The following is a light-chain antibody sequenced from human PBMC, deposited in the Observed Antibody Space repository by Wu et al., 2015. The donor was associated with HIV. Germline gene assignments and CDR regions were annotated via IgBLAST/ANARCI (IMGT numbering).Light chain of an antibody. CDR2: TVS. V-gene: IGKV1-39*01. J-gene: IGKJ4*01. Sequence: LSASXGRRSDHHLVGRSQNINNYLKLVSVETSGKPLNYLIYTVSNLQSGVPSRFSGSGSGTEFTLTISSLQPDDFATYYCQQSYSIPITFGGGTKVEIK. CDR1: QNINNY. CDR3: QQSYSIPIT.